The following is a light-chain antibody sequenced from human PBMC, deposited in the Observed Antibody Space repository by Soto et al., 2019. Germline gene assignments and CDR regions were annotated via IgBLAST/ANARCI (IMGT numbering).Light chain of an antibody. Sequence: AIRMSQSQSSLSASTGDRVTITCRASQGISSYLAWYQQKPGKAPKLLIYAASTLQSGVPSRFSGSGSGTDFTLTISCLRSEDFATYYCQQYYSYPPTFGQGTKV. CDR2: AAS. CDR1: QGISSY. J-gene: IGKJ1*01. CDR3: QQYYSYPPT. V-gene: IGKV1-8*01.